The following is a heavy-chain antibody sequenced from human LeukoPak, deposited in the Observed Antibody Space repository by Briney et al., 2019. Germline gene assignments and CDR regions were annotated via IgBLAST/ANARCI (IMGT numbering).Heavy chain of an antibody. D-gene: IGHD3-16*01. Sequence: SQTLSLTCVISGDSFSSNSAAWNWIRQSPSGGLEWLGRTYYRSKWYNDYAVSVKSRITINPDTSKNQFSLQLNSVTPEDTAVYYCAREGWGAFDIWGQGTMVTVSS. CDR1: GDSFSSNSAA. CDR2: TYYRSKWYN. V-gene: IGHV6-1*01. CDR3: AREGWGAFDI. J-gene: IGHJ3*02.